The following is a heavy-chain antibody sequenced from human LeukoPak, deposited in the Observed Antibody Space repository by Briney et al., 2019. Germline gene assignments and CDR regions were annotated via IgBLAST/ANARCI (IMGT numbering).Heavy chain of an antibody. Sequence: GGSLRLSCAASGFTVSSNYMSWVRQAPGKGLEWVSVIYSGGSTYYADSVKGRFTISRDNSKNTLYLQMNSLRAEDTAVYYCARGFDTAMVPNGMDVWGKGTTVTVSS. D-gene: IGHD5-18*01. V-gene: IGHV3-53*01. CDR3: ARGFDTAMVPNGMDV. CDR1: GFTVSSNY. J-gene: IGHJ6*04. CDR2: IYSGGST.